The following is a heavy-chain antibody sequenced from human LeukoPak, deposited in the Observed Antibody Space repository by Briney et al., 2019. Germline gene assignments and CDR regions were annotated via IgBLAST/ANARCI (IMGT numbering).Heavy chain of an antibody. Sequence: ASVKVSCKACGYTFTSHAITWVGQARCQGLEWMGWINTYNGDTNYAQNLQGRVTMAIDTSTSTAYMELRSLRSDDMAVYYCARGGSYSDDAFDFWGQGTMVTVSS. D-gene: IGHD1-26*01. CDR3: ARGGSYSDDAFDF. V-gene: IGHV1-18*03. J-gene: IGHJ3*01. CDR2: INTYNGDT. CDR1: GYTFTSHA.